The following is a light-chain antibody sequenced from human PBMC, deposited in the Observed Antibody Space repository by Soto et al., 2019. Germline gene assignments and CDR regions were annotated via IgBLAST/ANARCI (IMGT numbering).Light chain of an antibody. CDR2: SAS. Sequence: ENVLTQSPGTLSLSPGERATLSCRASQSVSVYLDWYQQKPGQAPRLLIYSASRRATGIPDRFSGSGSGTDFTLTISRLEPEDFAVYHCQQYASSPITFGQGTRLEIK. CDR3: QQYASSPIT. CDR1: QSVSVY. J-gene: IGKJ5*01. V-gene: IGKV3-20*01.